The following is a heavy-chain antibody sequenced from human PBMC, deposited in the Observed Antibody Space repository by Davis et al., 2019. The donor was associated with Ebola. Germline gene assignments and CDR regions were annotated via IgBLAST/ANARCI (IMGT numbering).Heavy chain of an antibody. V-gene: IGHV1-2*02. CDR1: GYTFTGYY. D-gene: IGHD1-26*01. CDR3: AREVGRGLSYFDY. Sequence: ASVKVSCKASGYTFTGYYMHWVRQAPGQGLEWMGWINPNSGGTNYAQKFQGRVTMTRDTSISTAYMELSRLRSDDTAVYYWAREVGRGLSYFDYWGQGTLVTVSS. J-gene: IGHJ4*02. CDR2: INPNSGGT.